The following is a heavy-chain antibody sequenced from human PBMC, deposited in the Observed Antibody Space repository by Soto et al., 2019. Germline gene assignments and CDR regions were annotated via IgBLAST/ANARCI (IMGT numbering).Heavy chain of an antibody. CDR2: IGTAGGT. CDR3: ARGPTEYCSGGSCYRDGAFDI. D-gene: IGHD2-15*01. J-gene: IGHJ3*02. V-gene: IGHV3-13*01. Sequence: GGSLRLSCAAPGFTFSSYDMHWVRQATGKGLEWVSAIGTAGGTYYPGSVKGRFTISRENAKNSLYLQMNSLRAGDTAVYYCARGPTEYCSGGSCYRDGAFDIWGQGTMVTVSS. CDR1: GFTFSSYD.